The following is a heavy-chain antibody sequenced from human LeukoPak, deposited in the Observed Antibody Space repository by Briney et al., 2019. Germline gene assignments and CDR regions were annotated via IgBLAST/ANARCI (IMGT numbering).Heavy chain of an antibody. J-gene: IGHJ5*01. D-gene: IGHD3-3*01. V-gene: IGHV1-46*01. CDR1: GYTFTIYY. Sequence: ASVKVSCKASGYTFTIYYMHWVRQAPGQGLEWMGIINPSGGSTSYAQKFQGRVTMTRDTSTSTVYMELSRLRSEDTAVYYCARGRDFWSGSRNWFDPWGQGTLVTVSS. CDR3: ARGRDFWSGSRNWFDP. CDR2: INPSGGST.